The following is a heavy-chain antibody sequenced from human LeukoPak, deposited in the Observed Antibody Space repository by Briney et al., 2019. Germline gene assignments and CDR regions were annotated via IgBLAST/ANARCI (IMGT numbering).Heavy chain of an antibody. J-gene: IGHJ6*03. Sequence: GGSLRLSCAASGFTFSSYEMNWVRQAPGKGLEWVSYISSSGSTIYYADSVKGRFTISRDNAKNSLYLQMNSLRAEDTAVYYCARYLTRYCSGGSCFTYYYYYMDVWGKGTTVTVSS. D-gene: IGHD2-15*01. CDR2: ISSSGSTI. CDR1: GFTFSSYE. V-gene: IGHV3-48*03. CDR3: ARYLTRYCSGGSCFTYYYYYMDV.